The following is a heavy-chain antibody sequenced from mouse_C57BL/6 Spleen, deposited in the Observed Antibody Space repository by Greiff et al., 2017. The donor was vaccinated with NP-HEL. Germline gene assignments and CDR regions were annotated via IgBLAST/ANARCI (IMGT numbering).Heavy chain of an antibody. D-gene: IGHD1-1*01. CDR1: GYTFTDYY. V-gene: IGHV1-26*01. J-gene: IGHJ3*01. CDR3: ARVVTTVVEGFAY. Sequence: VQLQQSGPELVKPGASVKISCKASGYTFTDYYMNWVKQSHGKSLEWIGDINPNNGGTSYNQKFKGKATLTVDKSSSTAYMELRSLTSEDSAVYYCARVVTTVVEGFAYWGQGTLVTVSA. CDR2: INPNNGGT.